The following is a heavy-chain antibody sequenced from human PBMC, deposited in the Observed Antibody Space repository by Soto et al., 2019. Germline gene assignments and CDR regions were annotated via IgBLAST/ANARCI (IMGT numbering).Heavy chain of an antibody. J-gene: IGHJ6*02. Sequence: SVKVSCKASGGTFSSYAISWVRQAPGQGLEWMGGIIPIFGTANYAQKFQGRVTITADKSTSTAYMELSSLRSEDTAVYYCARVDCSGGSCYSHYYYYYGMDVWGQGTTVTVSS. V-gene: IGHV1-69*06. D-gene: IGHD2-15*01. CDR1: GGTFSSYA. CDR3: ARVDCSGGSCYSHYYYYYGMDV. CDR2: IIPIFGTA.